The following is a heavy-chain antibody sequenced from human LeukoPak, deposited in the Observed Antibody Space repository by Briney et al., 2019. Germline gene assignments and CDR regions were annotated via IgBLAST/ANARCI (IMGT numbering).Heavy chain of an antibody. V-gene: IGHV3-48*02. CDR3: ARGTTVNDY. D-gene: IGHD4-11*01. J-gene: IGHJ4*02. Sequence: PGGSLRLSCAASGFIFSTYSMNWVRQAPRKGLEWVSYISSSGTNMYYADSVKGRFTISRDNAKNSLYLQMNSLRDEDTAVYFCARGTTVNDYWGQGTLVTVSS. CDR1: GFIFSTYS. CDR2: ISSSGTNM.